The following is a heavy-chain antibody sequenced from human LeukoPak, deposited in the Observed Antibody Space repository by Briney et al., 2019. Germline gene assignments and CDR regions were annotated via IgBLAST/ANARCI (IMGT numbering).Heavy chain of an antibody. V-gene: IGHV7-4-1*02. Sequence: ASVKVSCKASGYISTNYVLHWVRQAPGQGLEWMGWINTNTGNPTYAQGFTGRFVFSLDTSVSTAYLQISSLKADDTAMYYCARGDYDTHGYQTRWGQGTLVTVSS. CDR1: GYISTNYV. CDR2: INTNTGNP. CDR3: ARGDYDTHGYQTR. J-gene: IGHJ4*02. D-gene: IGHD3-22*01.